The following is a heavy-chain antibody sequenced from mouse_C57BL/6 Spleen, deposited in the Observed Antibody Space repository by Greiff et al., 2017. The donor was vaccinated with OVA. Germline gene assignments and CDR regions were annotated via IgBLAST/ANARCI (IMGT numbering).Heavy chain of an antibody. J-gene: IGHJ1*03. CDR1: GYSFTGSY. D-gene: IGHD1-1*01. CDR2: IYPYNGVS. Sequence: EVKLQESGPELVKPGASVKISCKASGYSFTGSYMHWVKQSPGNILDWIGYIYPYNGVSSYNQKFKGKATLTVDKSSSTAYMELRSLTSGDSAVYYCARGGYYGGSPLLDFDVWGTGTTVTVSS. CDR3: ARGGYYGGSPLLDFDV. V-gene: IGHV1-31*01.